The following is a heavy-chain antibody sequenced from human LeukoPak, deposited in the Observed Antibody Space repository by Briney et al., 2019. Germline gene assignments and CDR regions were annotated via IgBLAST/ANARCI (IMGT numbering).Heavy chain of an antibody. CDR3: AKDRQSRGSRGFDY. CDR1: GFTFSGYS. CDR2: ISGSGDAT. J-gene: IGHJ4*02. V-gene: IGHV3-23*01. Sequence: GGSLRLSCAASGFTFSGYSMSWVRQAPGKGPEWVSTISGSGDATYYADSVDGRFTISRDNSKNTLYLQMNSLRAEDTAVYYCAKDRQSRGSRGFDYWGQGALVIVSS. D-gene: IGHD3-22*01.